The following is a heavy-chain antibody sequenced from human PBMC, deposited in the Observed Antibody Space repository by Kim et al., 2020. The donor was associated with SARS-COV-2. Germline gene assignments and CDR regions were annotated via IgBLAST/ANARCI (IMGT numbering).Heavy chain of an antibody. Sequence: LKSRVTISVDTSKNQFSLKLSSVTAADTAVYYCARVSRGIIAARGPNFDYWGQGTLVTVSS. D-gene: IGHD6-6*01. J-gene: IGHJ4*02. CDR3: ARVSRGIIAARGPNFDY. V-gene: IGHV4-39*07.